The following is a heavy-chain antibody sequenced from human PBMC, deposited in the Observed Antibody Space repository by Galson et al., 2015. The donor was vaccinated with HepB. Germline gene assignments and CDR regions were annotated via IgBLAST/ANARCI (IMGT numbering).Heavy chain of an antibody. Sequence: QSGAEVKKPGESLKISCKGSGYSFTSYWIGWVRQMPGKGLEWMGIIYPGDSDTRDSPSFQGQVTISADKSISTAYLQWSSLKASDTAMYYCARGSGDYDYVWGSYRYNWFDPWGQGTLVTVSS. J-gene: IGHJ5*02. CDR1: GYSFTSYW. V-gene: IGHV5-51*03. CDR2: IYPGDSDT. D-gene: IGHD3-16*02. CDR3: ARGSGDYDYVWGSYRYNWFDP.